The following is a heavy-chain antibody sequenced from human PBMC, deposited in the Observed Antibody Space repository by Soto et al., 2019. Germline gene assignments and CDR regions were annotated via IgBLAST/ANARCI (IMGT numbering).Heavy chain of an antibody. CDR2: INPNTGAT. CDR3: ASSGGYPYYGMDV. Sequence: QVQLVQSGAEVKKPGASVKVSCKASGHTFTGKYIHWVRQAPGQGLEWMGWINPNTGATNYAQRFQGWVTMTRDTSISTAYVELSRLGSDDTAVDYCASSGGYPYYGMDVW. CDR1: GHTFTGKY. D-gene: IGHD2-15*01. J-gene: IGHJ6*01. V-gene: IGHV1-2*04.